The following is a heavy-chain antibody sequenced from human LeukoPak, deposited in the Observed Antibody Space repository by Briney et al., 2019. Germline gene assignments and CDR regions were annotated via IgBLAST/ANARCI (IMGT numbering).Heavy chain of an antibody. CDR2: IKQDGSEE. CDR1: GFTFSSYW. Sequence: GGSLRLSCAASGFTFSSYWTSWVRQAPGKGLEWVANIKQDGSEEYYVDSVKGRFTISRDNAKNSLYLQMNSLRAEDTAVYYCARTSSYYDILTGYFNYFDYWGQGTLVTVSS. D-gene: IGHD3-9*01. V-gene: IGHV3-7*01. J-gene: IGHJ4*02. CDR3: ARTSSYYDILTGYFNYFDY.